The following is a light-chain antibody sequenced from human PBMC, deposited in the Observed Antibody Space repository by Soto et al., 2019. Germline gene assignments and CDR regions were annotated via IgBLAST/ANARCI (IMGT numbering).Light chain of an antibody. Sequence: DIQMTQSPSTLSASVGDRVTITCRASQSISSWLVWYQQKPGKAPKLLIYDASSLESGVPSRFSGSGSGTEFTLTISSLQPDDFATYYCQQYNSYPWTFGQGTRWIS. CDR3: QQYNSYPWT. CDR2: DAS. CDR1: QSISSW. J-gene: IGKJ1*01. V-gene: IGKV1-5*01.